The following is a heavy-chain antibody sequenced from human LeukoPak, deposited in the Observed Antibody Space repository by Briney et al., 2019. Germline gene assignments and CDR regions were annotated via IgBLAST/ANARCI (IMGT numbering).Heavy chain of an antibody. V-gene: IGHV4-34*01. CDR2: INHSGST. J-gene: IGHJ5*02. Sequence: SETLSLTCAVYGGSFSGYYWSWIRQPPGKGLEWIGEINHSGSTNYNPSLKSRVTISVDTPKNQFSLKLSSVTAADTAVYYCARPLRAGLGFDPWGQGTLVTVSS. CDR3: ARPLRAGLGFDP. D-gene: IGHD3-16*01. CDR1: GGSFSGYY.